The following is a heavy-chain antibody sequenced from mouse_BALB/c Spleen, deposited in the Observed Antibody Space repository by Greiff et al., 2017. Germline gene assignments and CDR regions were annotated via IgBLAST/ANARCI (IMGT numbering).Heavy chain of an antibody. V-gene: IGHV5-9-4*01. CDR1: GFTFSSYA. CDR2: ISSGGSYT. Sequence: DVKLVESGGGLVKPGGSLKLSCAASGFTFSSYAMSWVRQSPEKRLEWVAEISSGGSYTYYPDTVTGRFTISRDNAKNTLYLEMSSLRSEDTAMYYCARDREDAMDYWGQGTSVTVSS. J-gene: IGHJ4*01. CDR3: ARDREDAMDY. D-gene: IGHD3-3*01.